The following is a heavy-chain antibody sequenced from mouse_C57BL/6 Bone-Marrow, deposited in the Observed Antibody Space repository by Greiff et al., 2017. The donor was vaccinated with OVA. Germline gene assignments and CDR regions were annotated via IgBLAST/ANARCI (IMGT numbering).Heavy chain of an antibody. CDR1: GFTFSSYT. V-gene: IGHV5-9*01. J-gene: IGHJ1*03. CDR2: ISGGGGNT. D-gene: IGHD1-1*01. Sequence: EVMLVESGGGLVKPGGSLKLSCAASGFTFSSYTMSWVRQTPEKRLEWVATISGGGGNTYYPDSVKGRFTISRDNAKNTLYLQMSSLRSEDTALYYCARHCGSSYWYFDVWGTGTTVTLSS. CDR3: ARHCGSSYWYFDV.